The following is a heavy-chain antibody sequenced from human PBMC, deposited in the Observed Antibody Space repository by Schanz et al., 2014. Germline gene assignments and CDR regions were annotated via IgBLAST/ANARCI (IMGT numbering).Heavy chain of an antibody. D-gene: IGHD2-2*01. CDR2: ISAYTNNT. Sequence: QVQLVQSGAEVKKPGASVKVSCKASGYTLTNFDINWVRQAPGQGLEWMGWISAYTNNTNYAQKVQGRVTMTTDTSTGTAYMELRSLRSDDTAVYYCARDRRRYCSTASCLHDNWFDPWGQGTLVIVSS. J-gene: IGHJ5*02. CDR3: ARDRRRYCSTASCLHDNWFDP. CDR1: GYTLTNFD. V-gene: IGHV1-18*01.